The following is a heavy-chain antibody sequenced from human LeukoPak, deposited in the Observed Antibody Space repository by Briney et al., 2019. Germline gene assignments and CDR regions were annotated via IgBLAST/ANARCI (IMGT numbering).Heavy chain of an antibody. CDR3: ARGGYYYDSSGYLYYFDY. CDR2: IYHSGST. D-gene: IGHD3-22*01. Sequence: SETLPLTCAVSGGSFTGYQWTWLRQPPGKGLQWIGEIYHSGSTQYNPSLENRVTISVDTSKNQFSLKLSSVTAADTAVYYCARGGYYYDSSGYLYYFDYWGQGTLVTVSS. V-gene: IGHV4-34*01. J-gene: IGHJ4*02. CDR1: GGSFTGYQ.